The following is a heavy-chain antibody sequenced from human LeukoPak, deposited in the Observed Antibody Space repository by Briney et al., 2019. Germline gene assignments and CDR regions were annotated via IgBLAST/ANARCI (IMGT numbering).Heavy chain of an antibody. V-gene: IGHV4-39*01. J-gene: IGHJ4*02. CDR2: IYYSGTS. Sequence: SETLSLTCTVSGGFISSSSYHWTWVRQPPGKGLEWIGSIYYSGTSYYNPSLKSRVTISVDTSKNQFSLRLNSVTAADTAVYYCATDSTSWPNYWGQGTLVTVSS. D-gene: IGHD2-2*01. CDR1: GGFISSSSYH. CDR3: ATDSTSWPNY.